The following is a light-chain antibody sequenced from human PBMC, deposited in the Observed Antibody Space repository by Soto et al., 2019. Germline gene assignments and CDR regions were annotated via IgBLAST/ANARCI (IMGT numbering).Light chain of an antibody. V-gene: IGKV3-11*01. J-gene: IGKJ4*01. CDR2: DAS. Sequence: EIVLTQSPGTLSLSPGERATLSCRASQSVSSSYLAWYQQRPGQPPRLLMYDASNRATGIPARFSASGSGTDFTLTISSLEPEDFAVYYCQQRRNWPPTFGGGTRVEI. CDR3: QQRRNWPPT. CDR1: QSVSSSY.